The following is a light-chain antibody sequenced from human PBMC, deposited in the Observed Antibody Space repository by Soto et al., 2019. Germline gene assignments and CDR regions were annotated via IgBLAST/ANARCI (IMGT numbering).Light chain of an antibody. CDR2: KAS. CDR3: QQYNSYLWT. V-gene: IGKV1-5*03. Sequence: DIQMTQSPSTVSVSVGDRVTLTCRASQSISSWLAWYQQKPGKAPKLLIYKASSLESGVPSRFSGSGSGTEFTLTISSLQPDDFATYYCQQYNSYLWTFGQGTKVDIK. J-gene: IGKJ1*01. CDR1: QSISSW.